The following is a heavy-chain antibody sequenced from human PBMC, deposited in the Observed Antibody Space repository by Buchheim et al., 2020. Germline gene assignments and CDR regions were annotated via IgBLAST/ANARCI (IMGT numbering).Heavy chain of an antibody. CDR3: ARALRYFDWLLHWFDP. J-gene: IGHJ5*02. D-gene: IGHD3-9*01. CDR2: INHSGST. Sequence: QVQLQQWGAGLLKPSETLSLTCAVYGGSFSGYYWSWIRQPPGKGLEWIGEINHSGSTNYNPSLKSRVTISVDTSKNQFHLKLSSVTAADTAMYYCARALRYFDWLLHWFDPWGQGTL. CDR1: GGSFSGYY. V-gene: IGHV4-34*01.